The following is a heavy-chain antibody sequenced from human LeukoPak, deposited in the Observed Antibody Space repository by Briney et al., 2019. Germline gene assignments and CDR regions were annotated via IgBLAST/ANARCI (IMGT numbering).Heavy chain of an antibody. V-gene: IGHV3-23*01. D-gene: IGHD6-19*01. CDR2: ISGSGGST. Sequence: GGSLRLSCAASGFTFSSYAMSRVRQAPGKGLEWVSAISGSGGSTYYADSVKGRFTISRDNSKNTLYLQMNSLRAEDTAVYYCAKFTGAIAVAAYFDYWGQGTLVTVSS. J-gene: IGHJ4*02. CDR3: AKFTGAIAVAAYFDY. CDR1: GFTFSSYA.